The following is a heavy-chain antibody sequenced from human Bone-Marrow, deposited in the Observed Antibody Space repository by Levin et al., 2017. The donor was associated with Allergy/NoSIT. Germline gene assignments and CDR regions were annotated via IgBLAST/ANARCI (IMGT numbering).Heavy chain of an antibody. D-gene: IGHD3-9*01. J-gene: IGHJ5*02. Sequence: SQTLSLTCAVYGGSFSGSYWSWIRQPPGKGLEWIGEINHGGSTNYNPSLKSRVTISVDTSKNQFSLRLSSVTAADTAVYYCARGRYDILTGYYGAPWGSWGQGTLVTVSS. CDR3: ARGRYDILTGYYGAPWGS. CDR1: GGSFSGSY. V-gene: IGHV4-34*01. CDR2: INHGGST.